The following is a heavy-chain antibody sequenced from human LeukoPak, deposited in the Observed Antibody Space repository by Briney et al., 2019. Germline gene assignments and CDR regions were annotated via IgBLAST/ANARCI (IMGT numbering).Heavy chain of an antibody. J-gene: IGHJ6*03. CDR1: GGSISNHY. CDR3: ARSIAAAGLLFYYYYMDV. V-gene: IGHV4-59*11. CDR2: IYYSGST. D-gene: IGHD6-13*01. Sequence: PSETLSLTCTVSGGSISNHYWSWLRQPPGKGLEGVGYIYYSGSTNYNPSLKSRVTISVDTSKNQFSLKLSSVTAADTAVYYCARSIAAAGLLFYYYYMDVWGKGTTVTVSS.